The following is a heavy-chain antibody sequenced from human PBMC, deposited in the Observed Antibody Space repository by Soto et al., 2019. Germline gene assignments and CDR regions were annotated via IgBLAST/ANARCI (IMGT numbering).Heavy chain of an antibody. J-gene: IGHJ6*02. CDR3: ARLRNGNDAGGIYV. V-gene: IGHV1-18*01. D-gene: IGHD1-1*01. Sequence: ASVKVSCKASGYTFTSYGISWVLQAPGQGLEWMGWISAYNGNTNYAQKLQGRVTMTTDTSTSTAYMELRSLRSDDTAVYYCARLRNGNDAGGIYVWGQRTTVTVS. CDR2: ISAYNGNT. CDR1: GYTFTSYG.